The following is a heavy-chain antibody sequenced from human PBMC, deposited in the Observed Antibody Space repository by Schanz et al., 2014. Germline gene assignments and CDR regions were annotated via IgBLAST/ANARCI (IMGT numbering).Heavy chain of an antibody. CDR1: GGTFVTFF. D-gene: IGHD2-15*01. V-gene: IGHV1-69*04. CDR3: ATCSGGTCHAKPVLDN. CDR2: ISPLLGVA. J-gene: IGHJ4*02. Sequence: QVHLVQSGAEVKEPGSSVKVSCKPSGGTFVTFFFTWVRQAPGQGPQWMGRISPLLGVANYAQEFQGRLTITADTSTSTAYMELGSLRSEDTAVYYCATCSGGTCHAKPVLDNWGQGTLVTVSS.